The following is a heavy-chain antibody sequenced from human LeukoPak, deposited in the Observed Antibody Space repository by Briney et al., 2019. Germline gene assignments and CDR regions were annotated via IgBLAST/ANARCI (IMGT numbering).Heavy chain of an antibody. CDR3: ARTYYYGSGSYYNFDY. Sequence: SETLSLTCTVSGGSISSSSYYWGWIRQPPGKGLEWIGSIYYSGSTYYNPSLKSRVTISVDTSKNQFSLKLSSVTAADTAVYYCARTYYYGSGSYYNFDYWGQGTLVTVSS. J-gene: IGHJ4*02. CDR2: IYYSGST. V-gene: IGHV4-39*07. D-gene: IGHD3-10*01. CDR1: GGSISSSSYY.